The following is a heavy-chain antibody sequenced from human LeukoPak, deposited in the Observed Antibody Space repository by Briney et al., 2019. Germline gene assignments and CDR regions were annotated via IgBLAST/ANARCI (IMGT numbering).Heavy chain of an antibody. CDR2: IIPIFGAA. J-gene: IGHJ4*02. V-gene: IGHV1-69*13. CDR1: GGTFSSNA. CDR3: ARAREDGGATVIHFDY. D-gene: IGHD1-26*01. Sequence: SVKVSCRASGGTFSSNAISWVRQAPGQGLEWMGGIIPIFGAANYAQKFRDGVTITADESTSTAYMELSSLRSEDTAVYYCARAREDGGATVIHFDYWGQGTLVTVSS.